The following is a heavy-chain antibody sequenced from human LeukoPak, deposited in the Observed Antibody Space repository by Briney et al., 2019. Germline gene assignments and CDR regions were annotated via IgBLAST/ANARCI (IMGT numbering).Heavy chain of an antibody. D-gene: IGHD4-23*01. J-gene: IGHJ4*02. Sequence: SETLSLTCTVSGGSMRSYFWSWIRQPPGKGLEWIGSIYYSGSTYYNPSLKSRVTISVDTSKNQFSLKLSSVTAADTAVYYCATLKLTTVVTGDYFDYWGQGTLVTVSS. CDR2: IYYSGST. CDR3: ATLKLTTVVTGDYFDY. CDR1: GGSMRSYF. V-gene: IGHV4-59*05.